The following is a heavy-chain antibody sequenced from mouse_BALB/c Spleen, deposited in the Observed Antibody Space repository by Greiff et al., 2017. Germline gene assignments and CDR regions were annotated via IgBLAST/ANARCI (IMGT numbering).Heavy chain of an antibody. CDR2: ISTYYGDA. V-gene: IGHV1S137*01. CDR1: GYTFTDYA. D-gene: IGHD2-1*01. Sequence: VPLQQSGAELVRPGVSVKISCKGSGYTFTDYAMHWVKQSHAKSLEWIGVISTYYGDASYNQKFKGKATMTVDKSSSTAYMELARLTSEDSAIYYCARDYYGNYGFAYWGQGTLVTVSA. J-gene: IGHJ3*01. CDR3: ARDYYGNYGFAY.